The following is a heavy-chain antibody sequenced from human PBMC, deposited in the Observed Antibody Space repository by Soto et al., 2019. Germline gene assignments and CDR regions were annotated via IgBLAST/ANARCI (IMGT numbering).Heavy chain of an antibody. CDR1: GFTFDDYA. CDR3: AKGLYSSPLRNWFDP. D-gene: IGHD6-13*01. CDR2: ISWNSGSI. Sequence: GGSLRLSCAASGFTFDDYAMHWVRQAPGKGLEWVSGISWNSGSIGYADSVKGRFTISRDNAKNSLYLQMNSLRAEDTALYYCAKGLYSSPLRNWFDPWGQGTLVTVSS. J-gene: IGHJ5*02. V-gene: IGHV3-9*01.